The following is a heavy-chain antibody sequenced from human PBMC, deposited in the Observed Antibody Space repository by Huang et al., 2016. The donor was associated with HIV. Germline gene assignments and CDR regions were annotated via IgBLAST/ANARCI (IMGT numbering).Heavy chain of an antibody. CDR1: GYTFPTYS. CDR3: ARYRLTGTFLDS. D-gene: IGHD3-9*01. Sequence: QVQLVQSGSELRKPGASVKVSCKASGYTFPTYSLIWVRQAPGQGLEWMGWINPKTGKPTDAQGFTGRFVFSLDTTVNTAYLQISSLKTDDTAKYFCARYRLTGTFLDSWGQGTQVTVSS. J-gene: IGHJ4*02. V-gene: IGHV7-4-1*02. CDR2: INPKTGKP.